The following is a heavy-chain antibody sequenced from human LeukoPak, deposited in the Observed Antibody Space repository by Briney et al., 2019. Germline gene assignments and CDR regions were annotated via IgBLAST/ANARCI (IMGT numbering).Heavy chain of an antibody. Sequence: ASVKVSCKASGYTFTSYVVHWARQAPGQRPEWMGWINAGNGDTKYSQNFQGRVTITRDTSASTAYMELSSLTSEDTALYYCARDDCGDTCYPGGYWGQGTLVTVSS. V-gene: IGHV1-3*01. D-gene: IGHD2-21*01. J-gene: IGHJ4*02. CDR1: GYTFTSYV. CDR2: INAGNGDT. CDR3: ARDDCGDTCYPGGY.